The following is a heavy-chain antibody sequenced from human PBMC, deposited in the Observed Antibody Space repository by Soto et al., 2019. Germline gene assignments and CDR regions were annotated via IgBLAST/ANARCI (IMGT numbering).Heavy chain of an antibody. CDR3: ARDLRAAGRPGMDV. CDR1: GGTFSNYA. J-gene: IGHJ6*02. V-gene: IGHV1-69*01. D-gene: IGHD6-13*01. CDR2: IIPLTETP. Sequence: QVQVVQSGAEVKKPGSSVKVSCKASGGTFSNYAISWVRQAPGHGLEWVGGIIPLTETPVYAQTVQGRLTITADEITSAAYMELSSLRSDDTAVYYCARDLRAAGRPGMDVWGQGTTVTVSS.